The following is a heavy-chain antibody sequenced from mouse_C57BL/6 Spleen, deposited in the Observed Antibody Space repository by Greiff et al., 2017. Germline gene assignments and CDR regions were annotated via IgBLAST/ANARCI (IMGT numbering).Heavy chain of an antibody. CDR3: TTGGTY. Sequence: VQLKESGAELVRPGASVTLSCTASGFNIKDDYMHWVKQRPEQGLEWIGWIDPENGDTEYASKFQGKATITADTSSNTAYLQLSSLTSEDTAVYYCTTGGTYWGQGTLVTVSA. D-gene: IGHD1-1*02. V-gene: IGHV14-4*01. CDR2: IDPENGDT. CDR1: GFNIKDDY. J-gene: IGHJ3*01.